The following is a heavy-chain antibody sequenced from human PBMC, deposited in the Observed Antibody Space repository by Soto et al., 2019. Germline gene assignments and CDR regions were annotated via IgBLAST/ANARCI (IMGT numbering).Heavy chain of an antibody. CDR2: IYYSGAT. CDR1: GDSMATGGHY. V-gene: IGHV4-31*02. CDR3: ARDKDLEPTVWGY. J-gene: IGHJ4*02. Sequence: QVHLQESGPGLVRPSETLSLSCSVSGDSMATGGHYYNLIRHLPGKGLEWIGYIYYSGATHYSPSLRPRATISIDTSKNQFSLRLISVTAADTALYFCARDKDLEPTVWGYWGQGIQVTVSS. D-gene: IGHD7-27*01.